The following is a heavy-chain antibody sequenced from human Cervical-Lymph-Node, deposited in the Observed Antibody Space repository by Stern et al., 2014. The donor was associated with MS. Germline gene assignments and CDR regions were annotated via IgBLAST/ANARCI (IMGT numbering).Heavy chain of an antibody. CDR3: AKNRVAVDS. V-gene: IGHV3-23*01. CDR2: ISGSGRGT. D-gene: IGHD6-13*01. CDR1: GFTFSSYA. J-gene: IGHJ4*02. Sequence: EVQLLESGGGLVQRGGSLRLSCVVSGFTFSSYAMSWVRQAPGKGLEWVSEISGSGRGTYYADSVKGRFTISRDNSNNTLYLQMNSLRAEDTAVYYCAKNRVAVDSWGQGTLVTVSS.